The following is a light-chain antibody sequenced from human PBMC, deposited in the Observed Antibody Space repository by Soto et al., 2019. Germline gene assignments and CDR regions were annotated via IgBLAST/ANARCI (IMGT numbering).Light chain of an antibody. V-gene: IGKV3-20*01. Sequence: EIVRQESTATRSVYPGNRATLSFRASQTVNSNLAWYQQKPGQAPRLLIYGASSRATGIPDRFSGSGSGTDFTLTISRLEPEDFAVYYCQQYGSSPITFCQGTRLEVK. J-gene: IGKJ5*01. CDR2: GAS. CDR3: QQYGSSPIT. CDR1: QTVNSN.